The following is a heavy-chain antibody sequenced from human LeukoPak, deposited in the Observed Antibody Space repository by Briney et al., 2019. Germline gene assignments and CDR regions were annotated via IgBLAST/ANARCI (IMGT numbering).Heavy chain of an antibody. CDR3: AKAGSGYDYTSGPFDI. CDR2: ISWNSGSI. D-gene: IGHD5-12*01. CDR1: GFTFDDYA. V-gene: IGHV3-9*01. J-gene: IGHJ3*02. Sequence: GRSLRLSCAASGFTFDDYAMHWVRQAPGKGLEWVSGISWNSGSIGYADSVKGRFTISRDNAKNSLYLQMNSLRAEDTALYYCAKAGSGYDYTSGPFDIWGQGTMVTVSS.